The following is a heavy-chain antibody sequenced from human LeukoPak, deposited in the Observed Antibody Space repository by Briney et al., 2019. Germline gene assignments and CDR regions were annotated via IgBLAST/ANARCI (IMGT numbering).Heavy chain of an antibody. CDR3: ARAGQWPNFYYFDY. D-gene: IGHD6-19*01. J-gene: IGHJ4*02. V-gene: IGHV3-53*01. Sequence: QPGGSLRLSCAASGFTVSSNYMSWVRQAPGKGLEWFSVIYSGGSTSYADSVKGRFTISRDNSKNTLYLQMNSLRADDTAVYYCARAGQWPNFYYFDYWGQGTLLTVSS. CDR2: IYSGGST. CDR1: GFTVSSNY.